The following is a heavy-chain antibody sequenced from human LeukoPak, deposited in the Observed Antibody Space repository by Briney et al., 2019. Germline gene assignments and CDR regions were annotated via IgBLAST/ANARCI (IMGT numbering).Heavy chain of an antibody. CDR2: ISGSGGST. Sequence: GGSLRLSCAASGFTFSSYATSWVRQAPGKGLEWVSAISGSGGSTYYADSVKGRFTISRDNSKNTLYLQMNSLRAEDTAVYYCAKTLWDPIAARPAGAFDIWGQGTMVTVSS. CDR3: AKTLWDPIAARPAGAFDI. D-gene: IGHD6-6*01. V-gene: IGHV3-23*01. J-gene: IGHJ3*02. CDR1: GFTFSSYA.